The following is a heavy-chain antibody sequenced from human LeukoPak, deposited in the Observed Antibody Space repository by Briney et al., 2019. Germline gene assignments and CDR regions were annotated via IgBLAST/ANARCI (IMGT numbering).Heavy chain of an antibody. CDR1: GGXFSGYY. CDR3: ARGVYYGSGSYN. V-gene: IGHV4-34*01. D-gene: IGHD3-10*01. CDR2: INHSGST. J-gene: IGHJ4*02. Sequence: PSETLSLTCAVYGGXFSGYYWSWIRQPPGKGLEWIGEINHSGSTNYNPSLKSRVTISVDTSKNQFSLKLNSVTAADTAVYYCARGVYYGSGSYNWGQGTLVTVSS.